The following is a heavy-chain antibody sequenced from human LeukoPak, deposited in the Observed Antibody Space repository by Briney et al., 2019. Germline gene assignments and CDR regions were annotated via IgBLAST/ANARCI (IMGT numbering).Heavy chain of an antibody. J-gene: IGHJ6*04. Sequence: ASVKVSCKASGYTFTSYYMHWVRQAPGQGLEWLGIINPSGGSTSYAQKFQGRVTMTRDTSTSTVYMELSSLRSEDTAVYYCARDVHCSGGSCYYYGMDVWGKGTTVTVSS. D-gene: IGHD2-15*01. CDR2: INPSGGST. V-gene: IGHV1-46*01. CDR1: GYTFTSYY. CDR3: ARDVHCSGGSCYYYGMDV.